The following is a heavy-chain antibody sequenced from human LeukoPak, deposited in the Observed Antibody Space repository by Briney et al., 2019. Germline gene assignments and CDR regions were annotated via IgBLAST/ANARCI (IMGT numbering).Heavy chain of an antibody. Sequence: GGSFRLSCAAAGFTFSNDWMSWVRQAPGKGLEWVGRIKSKTDGGTTDYAAPVKVRFTISRDDSKTTLYLRMSSLKIEDTAVYYCTTDRGRTELPLFATWGQGTLVTVSS. CDR2: IKSKTDGGTT. V-gene: IGHV3-15*01. CDR1: GFTFSNDW. CDR3: TTDRGRTELPLFAT. J-gene: IGHJ5*02. D-gene: IGHD3-10*01.